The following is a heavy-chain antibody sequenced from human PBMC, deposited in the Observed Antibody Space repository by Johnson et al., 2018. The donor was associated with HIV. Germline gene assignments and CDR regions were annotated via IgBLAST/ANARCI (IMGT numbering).Heavy chain of an antibody. D-gene: IGHD4-23*01. CDR1: GFTVSSNY. CDR3: ARSYVLDGGNRAGAFDI. Sequence: VQLVESGGGLVKPGGSLRLSCAASGFTVSSNYMSWVRQAPGKGLEWVSGIATTGDPYYPGSEKGRFTISRDEARNSFYRQMDTLSVGDTAVYFCARSYVLDGGNRAGAFDIWGQGTMVTVSS. J-gene: IGHJ3*02. CDR2: IATTGDP. V-gene: IGHV3-13*05.